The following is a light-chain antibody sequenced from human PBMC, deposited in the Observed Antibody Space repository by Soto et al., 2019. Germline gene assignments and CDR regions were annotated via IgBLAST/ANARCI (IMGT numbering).Light chain of an antibody. CDR1: SNDVGGNNY. CDR3: SSYTSSSTLVV. V-gene: IGLV2-14*01. Sequence: QSALTQPRSVSGSPGQSVTISCTGTSNDVGGNNYVSWYQQHPGKAPKLMISEVSNRPSGVSNRFSGSKSGNTASLTISGLQADDEGDYYCSSYTSSSTLVVFGGGTKLTVL. CDR2: EVS. J-gene: IGLJ2*01.